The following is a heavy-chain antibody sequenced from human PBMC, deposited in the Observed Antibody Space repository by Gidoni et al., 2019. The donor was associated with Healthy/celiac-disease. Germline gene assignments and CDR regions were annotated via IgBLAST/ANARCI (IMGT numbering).Heavy chain of an antibody. J-gene: IGHJ5*02. CDR1: GSCFTRYW. CDR2: IVPGDSYT. V-gene: IGHV5-10-1*01. D-gene: IGHD3-10*01. Sequence: EVQLVPSGEEVTKPGESVSISCKGSGSCFTRYWISWVRQMPGKGLEWMGSIVPGDSYTNYSPSFQGHVAISANKSISTAYLQWSSLKASDTAMYYCARQGMRVLLWFGESWGQGTLVTVSS. CDR3: ARQGMRVLLWFGES.